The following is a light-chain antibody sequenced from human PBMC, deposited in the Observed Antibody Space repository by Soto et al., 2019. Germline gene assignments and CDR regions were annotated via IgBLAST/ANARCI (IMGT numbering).Light chain of an antibody. V-gene: IGKV3-11*01. CDR1: PSVTNY. Sequence: IVVPQSAATLSLSPGERAPPSCRASPSVTNYLAWYQQKPCQAHRLVIYGAFNRATGIPARFSGSGSGTDFTLTISSLEPEDFVVYYGQQRNIWPTVTFGQGTKLDIK. CDR3: QQRNIWPTVT. J-gene: IGKJ5*01. CDR2: GAF.